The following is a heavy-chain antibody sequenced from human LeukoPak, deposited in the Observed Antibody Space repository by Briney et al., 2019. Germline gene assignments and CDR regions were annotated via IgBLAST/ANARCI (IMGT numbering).Heavy chain of an antibody. D-gene: IGHD6-19*01. CDR1: GGAISSYY. CDR2: IYYSGST. CDR3: ASIGIPDSSGWYED. Sequence: SETLSLTCTVSGGAISSYYWSWIRQPPGKGLEWIGYIYYSGSTNYNPSLKSRVTISVDTSKNQFSLKLSSVTAADTAVYYCASIGIPDSSGWYEDWGQGTLVTVSS. V-gene: IGHV4-59*12. J-gene: IGHJ4*02.